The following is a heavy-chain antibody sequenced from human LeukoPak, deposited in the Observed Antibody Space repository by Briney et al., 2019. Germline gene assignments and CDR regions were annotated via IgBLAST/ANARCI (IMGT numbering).Heavy chain of an antibody. V-gene: IGHV3-30*18. D-gene: IGHD6-6*01. J-gene: IGHJ6*02. CDR1: GFTFSSYG. Sequence: GRSLRLSCAASGFTFSSYGMHWVRRAPGKGLEWVAVISYDGSNKYYADSVKGRFTISRDNSKNTLYLQMNSLRAEDTAVYYCAKDLLTRIAARPDGYYYGMDVWGQGTTVTVSS. CDR2: ISYDGSNK. CDR3: AKDLLTRIAARPDGYYYGMDV.